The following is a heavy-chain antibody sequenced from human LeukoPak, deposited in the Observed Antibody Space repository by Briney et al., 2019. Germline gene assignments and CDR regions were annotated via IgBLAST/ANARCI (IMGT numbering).Heavy chain of an antibody. V-gene: IGHV3-23*01. CDR1: GFTFSSYA. CDR2: ISGSGGST. Sequence: GGSLRLSCAASGFTFSSYAMSWVRQAPGKGLEWISAISGSGGSTYYADSVKGRFTISRDNSKNTLYLQMNSLRAEDTAVYYCAKQVVAATRGYWGQGTLVTVSS. D-gene: IGHD2-15*01. CDR3: AKQVVAATRGY. J-gene: IGHJ4*02.